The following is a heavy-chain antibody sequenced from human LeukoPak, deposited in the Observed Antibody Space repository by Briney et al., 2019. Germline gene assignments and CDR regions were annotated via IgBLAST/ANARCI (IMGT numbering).Heavy chain of an antibody. CDR1: GGTFSSYA. V-gene: IGHV1-69*06. Sequence: SVKVSCKASGGTFSSYAISWVRQAPGQGLEWMGGIIPIFGTANYAQRFQGRVTITADKSTSTAYMELSSLRSEDTAVYYCARAYYYGSGRRYYFDYWGQGTLVTVSS. CDR3: ARAYYYGSGRRYYFDY. D-gene: IGHD3-10*01. J-gene: IGHJ4*02. CDR2: IIPIFGTA.